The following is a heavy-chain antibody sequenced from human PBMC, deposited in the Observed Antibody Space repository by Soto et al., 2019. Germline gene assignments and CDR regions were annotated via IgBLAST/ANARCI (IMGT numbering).Heavy chain of an antibody. V-gene: IGHV3-23*01. CDR3: AKGGRGYYYYYYGMDV. CDR1: GFTFSSYA. D-gene: IGHD2-15*01. Sequence: GGSLRLSCAASGFTFSSYAMSWVRQAPGKGLEWVSAISGSGGSTYYADSVKGRFTISRDNSKNTLYLQMNSLRAEDTAVYYCAKGGRGYYYYYYGMDVWGQGTTVTVSS. J-gene: IGHJ6*02. CDR2: ISGSGGST.